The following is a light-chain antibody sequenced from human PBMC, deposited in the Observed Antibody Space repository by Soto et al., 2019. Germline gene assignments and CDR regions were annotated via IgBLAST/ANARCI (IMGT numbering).Light chain of an antibody. CDR3: QKYNSFPRT. CDR1: QKISSSY. J-gene: IGKJ1*01. CDR2: GAS. V-gene: IGKV3-20*01. Sequence: EIVFTHSPVTRSLSPGERATLSCSASQKISSSYLAWYQTKPGQAPRFLIYGASSRATGIPDRFSGSGSGTDGTLTINGLQPDDWATDYCQKYNSFPRTFGQGTTVDI.